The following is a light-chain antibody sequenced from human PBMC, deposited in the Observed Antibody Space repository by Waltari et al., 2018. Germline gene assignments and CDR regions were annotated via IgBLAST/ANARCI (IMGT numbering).Light chain of an antibody. V-gene: IGKV1-5*03. J-gene: IGKJ1*01. CDR2: KAS. CDR3: QQYQNIQGT. Sequence: DIQVTQSPSTLSASVGDRVTITCRASQSIVVWLAWYQQKPGKAPRLLIYKASYLESGVPSRFSGSASGTAFTLTISSLQPDDFATYYCQQYQNIQGTFGQGTKVEIK. CDR1: QSIVVW.